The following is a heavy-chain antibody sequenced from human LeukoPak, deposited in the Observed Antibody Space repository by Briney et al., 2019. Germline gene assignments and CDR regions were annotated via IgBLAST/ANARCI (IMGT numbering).Heavy chain of an antibody. J-gene: IGHJ3*02. CDR2: VGGSGYYS. Sequence: GGSLRLSCAASGFTFSTYAMTWVRQAPGKGLEWVSSVGGSGYYSYYADSVKGRFTISRDNSKNTLYLQMNSLRAEDTAVYYCASEKSGAFDIWGQGTMVTVSS. CDR1: GFTFSTYA. CDR3: ASEKSGAFDI. V-gene: IGHV3-23*01.